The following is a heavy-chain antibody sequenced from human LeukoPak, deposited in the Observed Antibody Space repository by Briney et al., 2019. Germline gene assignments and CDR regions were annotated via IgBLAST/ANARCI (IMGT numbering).Heavy chain of an antibody. J-gene: IGHJ4*02. D-gene: IGHD2-21*01. CDR3: VTDLVIKGYFDY. CDR1: GFTFSSYG. CDR2: IRRETDGETT. V-gene: IGHV3-15*01. Sequence: GGSLRLSCAASGFTFSSYGMHWVRQAPGKGLEWVGRIRRETDGETTDHAAPVKGRFTISRDDSKNTLYLQMNSLKTEDTAVYYCVTDLVIKGYFDYWGQGALVTVSS.